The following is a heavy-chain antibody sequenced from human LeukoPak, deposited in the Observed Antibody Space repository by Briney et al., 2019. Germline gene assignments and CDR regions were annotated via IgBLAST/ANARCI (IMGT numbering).Heavy chain of an antibody. CDR3: ARGGYYYDSSGYYYYYYYYMDV. D-gene: IGHD3-22*01. CDR1: GYSISSGYY. J-gene: IGHJ6*03. Sequence: SETLSLTCTVSGYSISSGYYWGWIRPPPGKGLEWIGSIYHSGSTYYNPSLKSRVTISVDTSKNQFSLKLSSVTAADTAVYYCARGGYYYDSSGYYYYYYYYMDVWGKGTTVTISS. CDR2: IYHSGST. V-gene: IGHV4-38-2*02.